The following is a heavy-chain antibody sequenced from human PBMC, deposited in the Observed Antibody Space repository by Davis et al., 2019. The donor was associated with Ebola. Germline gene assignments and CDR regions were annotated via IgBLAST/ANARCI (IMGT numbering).Heavy chain of an antibody. D-gene: IGHD6-13*01. CDR2: IYPGDTDT. V-gene: IGHV5-51*01. Sequence: GESLKISCKGSGYSFTSYWIGWVRQMPGKGLEWMGIIYPGDTDTRYSPSFQGQVTISADKSISTAYLQWSSLKASDTAMYYCARHPPPRVRYSSSWYSPLPGDYYGMDVWGQGTTVTVSS. J-gene: IGHJ6*02. CDR1: GYSFTSYW. CDR3: ARHPPPRVRYSSSWYSPLPGDYYGMDV.